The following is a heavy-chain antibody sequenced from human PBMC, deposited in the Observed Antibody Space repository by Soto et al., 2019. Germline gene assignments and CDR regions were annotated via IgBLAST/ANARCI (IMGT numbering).Heavy chain of an antibody. V-gene: IGHV1-46*01. CDR2: IDPTRGST. CDR1: GYTFTTSY. CDR3: AGVPYDITGYFAY. Sequence: ASVKVSCKAAGYTFTTSYMHWVRQAPGQGLEWMGVIDPTRGSTTYAQKFQGRVTMTSDTSTNTVYMELRSLKSEDTAVYYCAGVPYDITGYFAYWGQGTLVTVSS. D-gene: IGHD3-22*01. J-gene: IGHJ4*02.